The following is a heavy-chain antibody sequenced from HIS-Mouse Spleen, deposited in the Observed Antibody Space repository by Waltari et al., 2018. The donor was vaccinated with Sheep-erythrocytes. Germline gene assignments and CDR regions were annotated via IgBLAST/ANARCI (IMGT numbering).Heavy chain of an antibody. CDR1: GYSISSGYY. Sequence: QVQLQESGPGLVKPSETLSLTCPVSGYSISSGYYWGWIRQPPGKGLEWIGSIYHSGSTYYNPSLKSRVTISVDTSKNQFSLKLSSVTAADTAVYYCARVQPPAYGDYYFDYWGQGTLVTVSS. CDR2: IYHSGST. V-gene: IGHV4-38-2*02. CDR3: ARVQPPAYGDYYFDY. D-gene: IGHD4-17*01. J-gene: IGHJ4*02.